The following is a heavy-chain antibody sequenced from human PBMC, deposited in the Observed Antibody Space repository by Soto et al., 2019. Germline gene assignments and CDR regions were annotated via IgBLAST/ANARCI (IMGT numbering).Heavy chain of an antibody. CDR2: ISGSGDRT. J-gene: IGHJ4*02. V-gene: IGHV3-23*01. CDR1: GFAFNTYA. D-gene: IGHD3-10*01. Sequence: EVQLLESGGGLVQPGGSLRLSCAASGFAFNTYAMDWVRQAPGKGLEWGSAISGSGDRTYYADSVKGRFTISRDNSENTLYLEMNSLRAEDTAVYYCANSDRGGSGNSNFWGQGTLVTVSS. CDR3: ANSDRGGSGNSNF.